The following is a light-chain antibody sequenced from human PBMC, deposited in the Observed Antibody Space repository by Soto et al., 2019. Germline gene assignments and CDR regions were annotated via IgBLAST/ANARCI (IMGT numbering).Light chain of an antibody. CDR3: SSYTSSSTPYV. V-gene: IGLV2-14*01. CDR2: DVS. Sequence: QSALTQPASVSGSPGQSITISCTGTRSDVGGYNYVSWYQQHPGKAPQLMIYDVSNRPSGVSNRFSGSKSGNTASLTISGLQAEDEADYYCSSYTSSSTPYVFGTGTKLTVL. CDR1: RSDVGGYNY. J-gene: IGLJ1*01.